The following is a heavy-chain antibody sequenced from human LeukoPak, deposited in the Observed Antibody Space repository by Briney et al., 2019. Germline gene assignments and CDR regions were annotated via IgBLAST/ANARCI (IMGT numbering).Heavy chain of an antibody. Sequence: GGSLRLSCAASGFIFSSHSMNWVRQAPGKGLEWVSSISPSSTYIYHADSVKGRFTISRDNAKKSVYLQMNSLRAEDTAVYYCAKWFRGSYFLDYWGQGTLVTVSS. V-gene: IGHV3-21*01. CDR3: AKWFRGSYFLDY. D-gene: IGHD1-26*01. CDR1: GFIFSSHS. CDR2: ISPSSTYI. J-gene: IGHJ4*02.